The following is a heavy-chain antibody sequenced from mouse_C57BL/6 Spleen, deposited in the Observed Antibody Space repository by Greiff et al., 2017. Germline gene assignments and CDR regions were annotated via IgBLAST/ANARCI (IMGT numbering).Heavy chain of an antibody. CDR3: ARRDSNYFDY. D-gene: IGHD2-5*01. Sequence: EVQLQESGGDLVKPGGSLKLSCAASGFTFSSYGMSWVRQTPDKRLEWVATISSGGSYTYYPDSVKGRFTISRDKAKNTLYLQMSSLKSEDTAMYYCARRDSNYFDYWGQGTTLTVSS. CDR1: GFTFSSYG. CDR2: ISSGGSYT. V-gene: IGHV5-6*01. J-gene: IGHJ2*01.